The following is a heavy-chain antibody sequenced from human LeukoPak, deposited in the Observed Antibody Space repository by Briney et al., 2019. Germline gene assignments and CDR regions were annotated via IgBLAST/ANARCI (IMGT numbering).Heavy chain of an antibody. J-gene: IGHJ4*02. D-gene: IGHD2-8*01. CDR1: GFTVSSNY. V-gene: IGHV3-66*01. CDR3: ARARDVVLMDY. Sequence: GGSLRLSCAASGFTVSSNYMSWVRQAPGKGLEWVSVIYSGGSTYYADSVKGGFTISRDNSKNTLYLQMNSLRAEDTAVYYCARARDVVLMDYWGQGTLVTVSS. CDR2: IYSGGST.